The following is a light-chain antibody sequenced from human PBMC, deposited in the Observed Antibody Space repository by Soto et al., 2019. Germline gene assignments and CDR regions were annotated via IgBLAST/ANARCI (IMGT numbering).Light chain of an antibody. CDR3: QQYNSYALT. CDR1: RTGSNW. Sequence: DIQMTQSPSTLSASVGDRVTITCRASRTGSNWLAGYQHQPGRAPRLVSSRASILERGVPPRVSGSGFGTEFMLTIDSLQPDDFGTYYCQQYNSYALTFGQGTRLEIK. J-gene: IGKJ5*01. V-gene: IGKV1-5*03. CDR2: RAS.